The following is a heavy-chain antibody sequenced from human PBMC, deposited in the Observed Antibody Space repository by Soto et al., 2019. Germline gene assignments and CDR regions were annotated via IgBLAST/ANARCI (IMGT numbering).Heavy chain of an antibody. CDR3: ARARGGDSGDYASLFDR. CDR2: IHDSGNT. V-gene: IGHV4-30-4*01. Sequence: SESMSLTCTGFGGSVSIGDYLWSWIRQRPGKGLEWIGYIHDSGNTYYNPSLKGRVTISLDTSKNQFSLKVTSMTAADTAVYFCARARGGDSGDYASLFDRWGQGNLVTVSS. CDR1: GGSVSIGDYL. D-gene: IGHD4-17*01. J-gene: IGHJ5*02.